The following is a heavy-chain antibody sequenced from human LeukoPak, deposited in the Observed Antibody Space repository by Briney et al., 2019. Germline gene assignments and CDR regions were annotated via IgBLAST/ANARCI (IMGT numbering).Heavy chain of an antibody. D-gene: IGHD3-10*01. Sequence: PSETLSLTCAVCGGSFSGYYWSWIRQPPGKGLEWIGEINHSGSTNYNPSLKSRVTISVDTSKNQFSLKLSSVTAADTAVYYCARDHGRITMVRGVNVYPTPFDYWGQGTLVTVSS. CDR1: GGSFSGYY. V-gene: IGHV4-34*01. J-gene: IGHJ4*02. CDR2: INHSGST. CDR3: ARDHGRITMVRGVNVYPTPFDY.